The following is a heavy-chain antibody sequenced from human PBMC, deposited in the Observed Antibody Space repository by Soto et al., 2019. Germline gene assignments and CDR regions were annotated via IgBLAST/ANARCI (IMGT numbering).Heavy chain of an antibody. CDR1: GFTVSSNY. J-gene: IGHJ6*03. D-gene: IGHD2-2*01. CDR2: IYSGGGT. Sequence: EVQLVESGGGLVQPGGSLRLSCAASGFTVSSNYLSWVRQAPGKGLEWVSIIYSGGGTYYADSVKGRFTISRDISRNTLDLQMNSLRAEDTAVYYCAKVSVYQLFYYHYYMDVWGKGTTVTVSS. V-gene: IGHV3-66*01. CDR3: AKVSVYQLFYYHYYMDV.